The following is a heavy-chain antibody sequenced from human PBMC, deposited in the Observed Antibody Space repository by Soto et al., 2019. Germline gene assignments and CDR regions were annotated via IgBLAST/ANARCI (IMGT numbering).Heavy chain of an antibody. CDR1: GGSISSGGYY. V-gene: IGHV4-31*03. D-gene: IGHD3-22*01. CDR3: ARDGTMRGFDY. CDR2: IYYSGST. J-gene: IGHJ4*02. Sequence: QVQLQESGPGLVKPSQTLSLTCTVSGGSISSGGYYWSWIRQHPGKGLEWIGYIYYSGSTYYNPSLTSRVTISVDTSKNQFSLKLSAVTAADTAVYYCARDGTMRGFDYWGQGTLVTVSS.